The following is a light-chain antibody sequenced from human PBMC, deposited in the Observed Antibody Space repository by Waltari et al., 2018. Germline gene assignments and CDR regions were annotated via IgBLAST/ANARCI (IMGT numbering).Light chain of an antibody. CDR2: EVN. Sequence: QSALTQPASVSGAPGQSITISCTEANSGVGSYNLFSWYQQHPGQAPKVVIYEVNKRPSGVSNRFSGSKSGNTASLTISGLQADDEADYYCCSYTGSTTPRVFGGGTKVTVL. V-gene: IGLV2-23*02. CDR3: CSYTGSTTPRV. CDR1: NSGVGSYNL. J-gene: IGLJ3*02.